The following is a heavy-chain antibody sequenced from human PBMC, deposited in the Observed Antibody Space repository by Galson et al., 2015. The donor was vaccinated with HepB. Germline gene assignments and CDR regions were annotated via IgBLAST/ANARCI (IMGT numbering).Heavy chain of an antibody. V-gene: IGHV1-69*13. CDR2: IIPIFGTA. CDR3: ARRGYYDSSGFTAPFDY. D-gene: IGHD3-22*01. Sequence: SVKVSCKASGGTFSSYAISWVRQAPGQGLEWMGGIIPIFGTANYAQKFQGRVTITADESTSTAYMELSSLRSEDTAVYYCARRGYYDSSGFTAPFDYWGQGTLVTVSS. J-gene: IGHJ4*02. CDR1: GGTFSSYA.